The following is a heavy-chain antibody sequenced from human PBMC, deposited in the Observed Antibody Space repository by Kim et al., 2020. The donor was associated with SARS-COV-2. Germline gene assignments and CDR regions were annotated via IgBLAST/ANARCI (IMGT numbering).Heavy chain of an antibody. CDR2: ISYDGSNK. D-gene: IGHD3-16*02. CDR1: GFTFSSYA. J-gene: IGHJ4*02. Sequence: GGSLRLSCAASGFTFSSYAMHWVRQAPGKGLEWVAVISYDGSNKYYADSVKGRFTISRDNSKNTLYLQMNSLRAEDTAVYYCARGVVDYVWGSYRLDYWGQGTLVTVSS. V-gene: IGHV3-30*04. CDR3: ARGVVDYVWGSYRLDY.